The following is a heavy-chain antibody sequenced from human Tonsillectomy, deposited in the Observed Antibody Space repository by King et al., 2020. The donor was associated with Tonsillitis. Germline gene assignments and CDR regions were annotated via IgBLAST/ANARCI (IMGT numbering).Heavy chain of an antibody. CDR3: ARGPRKSGSYLIEPYFQH. CDR2: INLSGST. D-gene: IGHD1-26*01. CDR1: GGSFSGYY. Sequence: VQLQQWGAGLLKPSETLSLTCAVYGGSFSGYYWSWIRQPPGKGLEWIGEINLSGSTNYNPSLKSRVTISVDTSKNQFSLNLSSVTAADTAVDYCARGPRKSGSYLIEPYFQHWGQGTLVTVSS. V-gene: IGHV4-34*01. J-gene: IGHJ1*01.